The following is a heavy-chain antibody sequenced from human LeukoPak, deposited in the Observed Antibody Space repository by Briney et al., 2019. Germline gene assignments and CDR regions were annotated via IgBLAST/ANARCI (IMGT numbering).Heavy chain of an antibody. Sequence: SQTRSLACAMSGDSVSVKSAVWNWIRQSPSRGLEWLGSTYYRSKWINDYATSVKSRIIISPDTSKNQFSLHLNSVTPEDTAVYYCARDADWAYDAFDIWGQGTMVTVSS. CDR3: ARDADWAYDAFDI. CDR2: TYYRSKWIN. CDR1: GDSVSVKSAV. J-gene: IGHJ3*02. V-gene: IGHV6-1*01. D-gene: IGHD3-9*01.